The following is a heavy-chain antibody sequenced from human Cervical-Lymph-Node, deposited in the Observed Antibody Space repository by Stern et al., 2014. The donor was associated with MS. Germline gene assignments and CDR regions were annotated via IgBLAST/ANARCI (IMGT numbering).Heavy chain of an antibody. CDR1: GGTFSKCP. V-gene: IGHV1-69*01. CDR3: ALSSETSDRWYSLGYDL. D-gene: IGHD6-13*01. CDR2: SFPVFGTP. J-gene: IGHJ5*02. Sequence: VQLVESGAEVMKPGASVKVSCKASGGTFSKCPSSWVRQAPGQGLEWMGGSFPVFGTPTYAHEFRGRVTIAAYVSTSTVYMELSSLRSDDTAVYYCALSSETSDRWYSLGYDLWGQGTLVTVSS.